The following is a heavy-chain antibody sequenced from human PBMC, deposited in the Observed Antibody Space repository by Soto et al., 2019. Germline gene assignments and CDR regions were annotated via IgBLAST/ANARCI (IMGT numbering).Heavy chain of an antibody. D-gene: IGHD3-3*01. CDR2: IWYDGSNK. CDR1: GFTFSSYG. J-gene: IGHJ4*02. CDR3: AREKGRRFFEWLLLN. Sequence: PGGSLRLSCAASGFTFSSYGMHWVRQAPGKGLERVAVIWYDGSNKYYADSVKGRFTISRDNSKNTLYLQMNSLRAEDTAVYYCAREKGRRFFEWLLLNWGQGTLVTVSS. V-gene: IGHV3-33*01.